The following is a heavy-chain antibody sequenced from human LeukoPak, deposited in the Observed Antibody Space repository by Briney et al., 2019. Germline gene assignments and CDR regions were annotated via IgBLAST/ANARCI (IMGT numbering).Heavy chain of an antibody. Sequence: GESLKISRKGSGYSFTSYWIGWVRQMPGKGLEWMGTIYPGDSDTRYSPSFQGQVTISADKSISTAYLQWSSLKASDTAMYYCARLRRWLQFSPTVTAFDYWGQGTLVTVSS. J-gene: IGHJ4*02. CDR3: ARLRRWLQFSPTVTAFDY. D-gene: IGHD5-24*01. CDR2: IYPGDSDT. CDR1: GYSFTSYW. V-gene: IGHV5-51*01.